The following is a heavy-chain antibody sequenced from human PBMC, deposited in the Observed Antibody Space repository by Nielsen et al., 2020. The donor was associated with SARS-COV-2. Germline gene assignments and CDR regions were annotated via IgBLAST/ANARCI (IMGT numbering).Heavy chain of an antibody. Sequence: GESLKISCKGSGYTFTSYWIAWVRQMPGKGLEWMGIIYPGDSDTRYSPSFQGQVTISADKSISTAYLQWSSLKASDTAMYYCARSPPDDSSGYFDYWGQGTLVTVSS. V-gene: IGHV5-51*01. CDR2: IYPGDSDT. J-gene: IGHJ4*02. D-gene: IGHD3-22*01. CDR1: GYTFTSYW. CDR3: ARSPPDDSSGYFDY.